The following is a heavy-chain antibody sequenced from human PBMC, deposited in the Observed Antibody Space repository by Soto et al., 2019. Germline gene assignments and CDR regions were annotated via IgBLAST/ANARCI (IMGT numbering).Heavy chain of an antibody. J-gene: IGHJ4*02. CDR1: GFTFRSYG. CDR3: AKNFIPLSPDLYFDS. Sequence: LRLSCAASGFTFRSYGMHWARQSPCRGLEWVAVISYDGSYKSYEDSVKGRFTISRDNYKNTLHLQMDSLRAEDTAVYYCAKNFIPLSPDLYFDSWGQGTLVTVSS. D-gene: IGHD3-16*01. V-gene: IGHV3-30*18. CDR2: ISYDGSYK.